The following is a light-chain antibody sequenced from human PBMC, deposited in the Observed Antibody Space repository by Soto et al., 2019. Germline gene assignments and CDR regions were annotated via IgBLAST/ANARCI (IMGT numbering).Light chain of an antibody. V-gene: IGLV2-14*03. CDR1: SSDVGSYKY. CDR3: SSYTSSSLVV. CDR2: DVS. J-gene: IGLJ2*01. Sequence: QSVLTQPASVSGSPGQSITISCTGTSSDVGSYKYVSWYQQHPGKAPKLMIYDVSNRPSGVSNRFSGSKSGNTASLTISGLQAEDEADYYCSSYTSSSLVVFGGGTKLTVL.